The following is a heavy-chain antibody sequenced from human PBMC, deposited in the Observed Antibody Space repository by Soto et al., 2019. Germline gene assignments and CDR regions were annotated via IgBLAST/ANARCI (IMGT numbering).Heavy chain of an antibody. V-gene: IGHV3-23*01. CDR3: ARLYTSGSFDF. D-gene: IGHD6-19*01. Sequence: GGSLRLSCAASGFTFSSYAMSWVRQAPGKGLEWVSAVGTGGTAYYADSVKGRFTISRDNSKNTLYLQMNSLRAEDTAVYYCARLYTSGSFDFWGQGTLVTVSS. CDR1: GFTFSSYA. CDR2: VGTGGTA. J-gene: IGHJ4*02.